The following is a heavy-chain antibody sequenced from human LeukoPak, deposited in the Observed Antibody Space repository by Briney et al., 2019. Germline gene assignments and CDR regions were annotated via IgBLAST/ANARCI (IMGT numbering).Heavy chain of an antibody. J-gene: IGHJ1*01. CDR2: ISGSGGST. CDR1: GFTFSSYA. Sequence: GGSLRLSCAASGFTFSSYAMSWVRQVPGKGLEWVSAISGSGGSTYYADSVKGRFTISRDNSKNTLYLQMNSLRAEDTAVYYCAKAFGDSSGYYHFQHWGQGTLVTVSS. D-gene: IGHD3-22*01. CDR3: AKAFGDSSGYYHFQH. V-gene: IGHV3-23*01.